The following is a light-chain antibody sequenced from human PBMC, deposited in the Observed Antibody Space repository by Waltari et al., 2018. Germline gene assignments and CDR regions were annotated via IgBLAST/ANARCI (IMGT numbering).Light chain of an antibody. Sequence: QSVLTQPPSASGTPGQRVTISCSGSSSNIGSNTVNWYQQLPGTAPKLLIYSNNHRPAGVPDRFSCSKSGPAASLAISGLQSEDEADYYCAAWDDSLNVVVFGGGTKLTIL. V-gene: IGLV1-44*01. J-gene: IGLJ2*01. CDR2: SNN. CDR3: AAWDDSLNVVV. CDR1: SSNIGSNT.